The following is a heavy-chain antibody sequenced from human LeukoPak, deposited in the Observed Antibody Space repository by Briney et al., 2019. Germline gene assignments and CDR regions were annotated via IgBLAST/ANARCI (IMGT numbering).Heavy chain of an antibody. CDR3: ARGGYYGDYLFDY. D-gene: IGHD4-17*01. CDR2: INHSGST. V-gene: IGHV4-34*01. Sequence: PSETLSLTCAVHGGSFSGYYWSWIRQPPGKGLEWVGEINHSGSTNYNPSLKSRVTISVDTSQNQFSLKLSSVTAADTAVYYCARGGYYGDYLFDYWGQGTLVTVSS. CDR1: GGSFSGYY. J-gene: IGHJ4*02.